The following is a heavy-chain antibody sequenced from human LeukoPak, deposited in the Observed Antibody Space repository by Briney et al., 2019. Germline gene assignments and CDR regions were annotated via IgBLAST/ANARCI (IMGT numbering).Heavy chain of an antibody. CDR1: GGSISSSTYF. J-gene: IGHJ5*02. D-gene: IGHD6-6*01. CDR2: IYYSGST. V-gene: IGHV4-39*07. Sequence: SETLSLTCTVSGGSISSSTYFWGWLRQPPGEGLEWIGTIYYSGSTYYNPSLKSRVTISVETSKNQFSLKLRSVPAADTAVYYCARGLGPIAMFDHWGQGTLVTVSS. CDR3: ARGLGPIAMFDH.